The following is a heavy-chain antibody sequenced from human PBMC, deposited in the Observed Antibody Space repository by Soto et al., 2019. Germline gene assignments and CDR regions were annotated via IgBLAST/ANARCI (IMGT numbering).Heavy chain of an antibody. CDR2: IDPSDSYT. CDR1: GYSFTSYW. CDR3: ARSPPVDCSSTSCYPYYYYGMDV. J-gene: IGHJ6*02. V-gene: IGHV5-10-1*01. D-gene: IGHD2-2*01. Sequence: PGESLKISCKGSGYSFTSYWISWVRQMPGKGLEWMGRIDPSDSYTNYSPSFQGHVTISADKSISTAYLQWSSLKVSDTAMYYCARSPPVDCSSTSCYPYYYYGMDVWGQGTTVTVSS.